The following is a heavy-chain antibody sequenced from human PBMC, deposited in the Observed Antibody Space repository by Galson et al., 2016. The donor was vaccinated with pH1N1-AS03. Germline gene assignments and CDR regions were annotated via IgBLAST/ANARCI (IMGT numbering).Heavy chain of an antibody. Sequence: SLRLSCAASGFTFSIYAMSWVRQAPGKGLEWVAAITGSGGTTYYGDSVKGRFTVSRDNSNNTLYLELNSLRAGDTAIYYCAKDLRSKIKVSGFDYWGQGALVTVSS. D-gene: IGHD5/OR15-5a*01. CDR2: ITGSGGTT. CDR1: GFTFSIYA. V-gene: IGHV3-23*01. J-gene: IGHJ4*02. CDR3: AKDLRSKIKVSGFDY.